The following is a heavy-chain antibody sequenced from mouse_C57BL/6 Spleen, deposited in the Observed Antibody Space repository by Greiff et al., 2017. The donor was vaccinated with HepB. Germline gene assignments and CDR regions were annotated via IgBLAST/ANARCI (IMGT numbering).Heavy chain of an antibody. Sequence: QVQLQQPGAELVKPGASVKLSCKASGYTLTSYWMHWVKQRPGQGLEWIGMIHPNSGSTNYNEKFKSKATLTVDKSSSTAYMQLSSLTSEDSAVYYCARKLYYAMDYWGQGTSVTVSS. CDR3: ARKLYYAMDY. CDR2: IHPNSGST. J-gene: IGHJ4*01. V-gene: IGHV1-64*01. CDR1: GYTLTSYW.